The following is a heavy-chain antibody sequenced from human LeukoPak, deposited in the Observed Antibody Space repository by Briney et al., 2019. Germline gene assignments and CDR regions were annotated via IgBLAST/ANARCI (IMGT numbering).Heavy chain of an antibody. Sequence: GRSLRLSCAASGFTFGSFGMHWVRQAPGRGLEWVPIISYDGSDKYYADSVKGRFTISRDNSKSTLYLQMNSLKPEDTALYYCAKGPTGTSPRAEYWGQGTLVSVSS. CDR3: AKGPTGTSPRAEY. D-gene: IGHD1-1*01. V-gene: IGHV3-30*18. J-gene: IGHJ4*02. CDR1: GFTFGSFG. CDR2: ISYDGSDK.